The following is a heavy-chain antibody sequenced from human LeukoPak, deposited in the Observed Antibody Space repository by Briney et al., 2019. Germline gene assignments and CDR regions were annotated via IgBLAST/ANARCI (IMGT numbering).Heavy chain of an antibody. CDR1: GYTFTSYG. D-gene: IGHD2-15*01. CDR3: AREQGFTYCSGGGCYPGDAFDI. CDR2: ISAYNGNT. Sequence: ASVKVSCKSSGYTFTSYGIIWVRQAPGQGLEWMGWISAYNGNTNYAQKLQGRVTMTTDTSTSTAYMELRSLRSDDTAVYYCAREQGFTYCSGGGCYPGDAFDIWGQGTMVTVSS. J-gene: IGHJ3*02. V-gene: IGHV1-18*01.